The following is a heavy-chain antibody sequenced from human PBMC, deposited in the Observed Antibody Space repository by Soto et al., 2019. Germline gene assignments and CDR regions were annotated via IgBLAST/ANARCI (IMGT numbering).Heavy chain of an antibody. CDR3: ARTPGWFDP. CDR2: IYYSGST. V-gene: IGHV4-61*01. Sequence: SETLSLTCTVYGGSFTFSSYYWSWIRQPPGKGLEWIGYIYYSGSTNYNPSLKSRVTISVDTSKNQFSLKLSSVTAADTAVYYCARTPGWFDPWGQGTLVTVSS. J-gene: IGHJ5*02. CDR1: GGSFTFSSYY.